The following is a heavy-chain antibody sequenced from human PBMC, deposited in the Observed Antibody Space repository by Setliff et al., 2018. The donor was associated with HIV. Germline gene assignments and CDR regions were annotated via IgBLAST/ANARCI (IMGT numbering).Heavy chain of an antibody. CDR2: IYYNGNT. Sequence: SETLSLTCTVSGGSISSGGYYWSWIRQHPGKGLEWIGYIYYNGNTNYNPSLKSRVTISVDPSQNQFSLRLISVTAADAAMYYCARPSLGIGGGSKFDSWGQGTLVTVSS. J-gene: IGHJ4*02. V-gene: IGHV4-39*01. CDR1: GGSISSGGYY. D-gene: IGHD3-3*01. CDR3: ARPSLGIGGGSKFDS.